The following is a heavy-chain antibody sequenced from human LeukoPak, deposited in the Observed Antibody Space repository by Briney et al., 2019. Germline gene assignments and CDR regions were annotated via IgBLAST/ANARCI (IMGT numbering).Heavy chain of an antibody. J-gene: IGHJ4*02. V-gene: IGHV3-7*01. CDR1: GFTFSSYW. Sequence: GGSLRLSCAASGFTFSSYWMSWVRQAPGKGLEWVANIKQDGSEKYYVDSVKGRFTISRDNSKNTLYLQMNSLRAEDTAVYYCTRADYYDSSGYLYWGQGTLVTVSS. CDR2: IKQDGSEK. D-gene: IGHD3-22*01. CDR3: TRADYYDSSGYLY.